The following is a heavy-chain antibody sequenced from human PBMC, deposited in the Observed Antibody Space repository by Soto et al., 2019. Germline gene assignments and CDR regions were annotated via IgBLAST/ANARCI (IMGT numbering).Heavy chain of an antibody. CDR2: INAGNGNT. CDR1: GYTFTSYA. D-gene: IGHD6-13*01. J-gene: IGHJ1*01. CDR3: ARASDSSWYITEYFQH. Sequence: GASVKVSCKASGYTFTSYAMHWGRQAPGQRLEWMGWINAGNGNTKYSQKFQGRVTITRDTSASTAYMELSSLRSEDTAVYYCARASDSSWYITEYFQHWGQGTLVTVSS. V-gene: IGHV1-3*01.